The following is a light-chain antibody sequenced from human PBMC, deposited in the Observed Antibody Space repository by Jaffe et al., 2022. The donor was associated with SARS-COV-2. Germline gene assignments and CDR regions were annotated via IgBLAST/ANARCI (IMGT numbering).Light chain of an antibody. J-gene: IGKJ1*01. Sequence: DIQMTQSPSSLSASVGDSVTITCRASQSISTSLNWYHQKPGKAPKLLIYAASVLQSGVPSRFSGSASGTDFTLTISTLQPEDFATYYCQQTYTSLRTFGQGTKVEIK. CDR3: QQTYTSLRT. V-gene: IGKV1-39*01. CDR2: AAS. CDR1: QSISTS.